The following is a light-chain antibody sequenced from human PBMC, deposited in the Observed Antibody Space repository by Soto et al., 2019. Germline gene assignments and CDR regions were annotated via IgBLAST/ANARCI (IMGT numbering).Light chain of an antibody. Sequence: QSVLAQPPSVSGAPGQKVTISCTGSSSNIGAGYDLHWYQQLPGTAPKLLLYGNSNRPSAVPDRFSGSKSGTSASLAITGLQAEDEADYYCQSYDSSLSAYVFGTGTKVTVL. V-gene: IGLV1-40*01. J-gene: IGLJ1*01. CDR3: QSYDSSLSAYV. CDR1: SSNIGAGYD. CDR2: GNS.